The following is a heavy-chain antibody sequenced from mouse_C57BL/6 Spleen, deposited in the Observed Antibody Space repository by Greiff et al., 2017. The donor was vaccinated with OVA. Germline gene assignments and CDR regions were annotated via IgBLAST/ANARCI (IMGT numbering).Heavy chain of an antibody. V-gene: IGHV1-80*01. CDR2: IYPGDGDT. J-gene: IGHJ3*01. D-gene: IGHD3-3*01. CDR3: ARLAGTWFAY. Sequence: QVQLKQSGAELVKPGASVKISCKASGYAFSSYWMYWVKQRPGKGLEWIGQIYPGDGDTNYNGKFKGKATLTADKSSSTAYMQLSSLTSEDSAVYFCARLAGTWFAYWGQGTLVTVSA. CDR1: GYAFSSYW.